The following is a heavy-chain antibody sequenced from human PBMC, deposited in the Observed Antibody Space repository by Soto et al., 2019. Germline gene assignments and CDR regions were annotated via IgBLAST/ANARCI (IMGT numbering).Heavy chain of an antibody. CDR2: ISGNGGNT. V-gene: IGHV3-23*01. CDR3: AKAAPYCGGDCYSEA. J-gene: IGHJ5*02. Sequence: PGGSLRLSCAASGFSFSSYAMSWVRQAPDKGLEWLSAISGNGGNTYSPDSVKGRFTISRDNSKSTVYLDMNSLRAEDTAVYYCAKAAPYCGGDCYSEAWGQGTLVTVSS. CDR1: GFSFSSYA. D-gene: IGHD2-21*02.